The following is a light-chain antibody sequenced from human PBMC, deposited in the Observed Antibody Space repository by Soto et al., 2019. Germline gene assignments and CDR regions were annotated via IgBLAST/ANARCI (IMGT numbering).Light chain of an antibody. CDR1: SSDVGSYNR. Sequence: QSALTQPPSVSGSPGQSVTISCTGTSSDVGSYNRVSWYQQPPGTAPKLMIYEVSNRPSGVPDRFSGSKSGNTASLTISGLQAEDEADYYCSSYSSIRTYVFGTVTMVTV. CDR2: EVS. V-gene: IGLV2-18*02. J-gene: IGLJ1*01. CDR3: SSYSSIRTYV.